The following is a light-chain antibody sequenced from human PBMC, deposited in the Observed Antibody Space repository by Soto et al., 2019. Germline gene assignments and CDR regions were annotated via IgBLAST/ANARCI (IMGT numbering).Light chain of an antibody. CDR2: GAS. CDR1: QTVSSGF. V-gene: IGKV3D-20*02. CDR3: QQRGNRPPWT. J-gene: IGKJ1*01. Sequence: EIVLTQSPGTLSVSSGERATVSCRASQTVSSGFLAWYQQKVGQAPRLLIYGASTRATGIPDRFSGSGSGTDFTLTIDRLEPEDFAVYYCQQRGNRPPWTFGQGTKVDIK.